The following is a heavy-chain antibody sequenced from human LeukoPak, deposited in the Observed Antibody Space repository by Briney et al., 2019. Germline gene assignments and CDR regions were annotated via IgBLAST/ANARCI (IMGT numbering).Heavy chain of an antibody. V-gene: IGHV4-61*01. J-gene: IGHJ4*02. D-gene: IGHD1-7*01. CDR1: GGSVSSGSYY. Sequence: SETPSLTCTVSGGSVSSGSYYWSWIRQPPGKGLEWIGYIYYSGSTNYNPSLKSRVTISVDTSKNQFSLKLSSVTAADTAVYYCARSPVPYRTIDYWGQGTLVTVSS. CDR2: IYYSGST. CDR3: ARSPVPYRTIDY.